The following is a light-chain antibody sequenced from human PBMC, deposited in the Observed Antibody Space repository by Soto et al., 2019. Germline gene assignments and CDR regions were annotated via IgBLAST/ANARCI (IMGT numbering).Light chain of an antibody. J-gene: IGKJ4*01. V-gene: IGKV3-15*01. CDR2: GAS. CDR3: QQYGSSPPLT. Sequence: DIVMTQSPATLSVSPGERATLSCRASQSVSSNLAWYQQKPGQAPRLLIYGASTRATGIPARFSGSGSGTDFTLTISRLEPEDFAVYYCQQYGSSPPLTFGGGTKVDIK. CDR1: QSVSSN.